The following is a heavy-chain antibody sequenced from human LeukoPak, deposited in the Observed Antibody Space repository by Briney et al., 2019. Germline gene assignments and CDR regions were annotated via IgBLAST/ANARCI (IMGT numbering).Heavy chain of an antibody. J-gene: IGHJ5*02. CDR1: GGTFSNYT. CDR2: IIPILGIA. CDR3: AREDYYGSGFDP. V-gene: IGHV1-69*04. D-gene: IGHD3-10*01. Sequence: SVKVSCKASGGTFSNYTISWVRQAPGQGLEWMGRIIPILGIANYAQKFQGRVTITADKSTSTAYMELSSLRSEDTAVYYCAREDYYGSGFDPWGQGTLVTVSS.